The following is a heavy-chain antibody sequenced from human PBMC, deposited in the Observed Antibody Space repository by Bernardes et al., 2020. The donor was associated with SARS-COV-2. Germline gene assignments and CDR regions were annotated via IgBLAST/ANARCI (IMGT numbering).Heavy chain of an antibody. V-gene: IGHV1-8*01. CDR1: GYTFTSYD. D-gene: IGHD2-8*01. J-gene: IGHJ6*02. CDR3: ARGTGIVLMVYAPYSLDV. CDR2: MNPNSGNT. Sequence: ASVKVSCKASGYTFTSYDINWVRQATGQGLEWMGWMNPNSGNTGYAQKFQGRVTMTRNTSISTAYMELSSLRSEDTAVYYCARGTGIVLMVYAPYSLDVGRHGTRVTVSS.